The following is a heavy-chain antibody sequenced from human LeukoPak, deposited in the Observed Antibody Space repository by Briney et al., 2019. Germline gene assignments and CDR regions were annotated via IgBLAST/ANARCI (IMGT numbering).Heavy chain of an antibody. V-gene: IGHV3-53*04. CDR1: GLTFSTYW. Sequence: GGSLRLSCAASGLTFSTYWMTWVRQAPGKGLEWVSVIYSGGSTYYADSVKGRFTISRHNSKNTLYLQMNSLRAEDTAVYYCARLILSGYSYGSYYFDYWGQGTLVTVSS. CDR2: IYSGGST. J-gene: IGHJ4*02. CDR3: ARLILSGYSYGSYYFDY. D-gene: IGHD5-18*01.